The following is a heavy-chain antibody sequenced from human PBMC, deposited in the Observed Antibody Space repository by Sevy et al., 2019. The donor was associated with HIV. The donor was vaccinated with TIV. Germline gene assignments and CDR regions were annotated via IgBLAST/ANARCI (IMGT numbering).Heavy chain of an antibody. V-gene: IGHV3-30*02. J-gene: IGHJ6*03. D-gene: IGHD1-7*01. CDR3: AKVPAGGTTLYYYYYMDV. CDR2: IRYDGSNK. CDR1: GFTFSSYG. Sequence: GGSLRLSCAASGFTFSSYGMHWVRQAPGKGLEWVAFIRYDGSNKYYADSVKGRFRISRDNSKNTLYLQMNSLRAENTAVYYCAKVPAGGTTLYYYYYMDVWGKGTTVTVSS.